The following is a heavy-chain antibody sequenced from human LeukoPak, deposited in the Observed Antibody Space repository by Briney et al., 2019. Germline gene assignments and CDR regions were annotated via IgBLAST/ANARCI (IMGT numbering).Heavy chain of an antibody. CDR1: GDSISSNS. J-gene: IGHJ6*03. CDR2: IYTSGST. Sequence: PSETLSLTCAVSGDSISSNSWSWIRQPPGKGLEWIGYIYTSGSTSCNPSLKSRVTISVDSSKNQFSLKLSSVTAADTAVYYCARGRKYQLLYVTPYYYYMDVWGKGTTVTVSS. D-gene: IGHD2-2*02. CDR3: ARGRKYQLLYVTPYYYYMDV. V-gene: IGHV4-4*09.